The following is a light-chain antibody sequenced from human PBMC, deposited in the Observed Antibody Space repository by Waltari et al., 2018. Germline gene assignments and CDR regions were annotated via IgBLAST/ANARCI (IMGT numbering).Light chain of an antibody. CDR3: SSYTPITISNWV. CDR2: EVS. Sequence: QSALTQPASVSGSPGQSITISCPGTGSDVGGYAYVAWYQHHPGKAPNLVIYEVSNRPSGVSYRFSASKSGNTASLTISGLQAEDEADYYCSSYTPITISNWVFGGGTKLTVL. J-gene: IGLJ3*02. V-gene: IGLV2-14*01. CDR1: GSDVGGYAY.